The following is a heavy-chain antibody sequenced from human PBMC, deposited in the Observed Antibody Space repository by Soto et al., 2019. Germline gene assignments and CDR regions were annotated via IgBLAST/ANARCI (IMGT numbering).Heavy chain of an antibody. J-gene: IGHJ6*02. CDR1: GFTFSSYA. CDR2: ISYDGSNK. CDR3: AREQTYCTNGVCSSYYGMDV. Sequence: QVQLVESGGGVVQPGRSLRLSCAASGFTFSSYAMHWVRQAPDKGLEWVAVISYDGSNKFYADSVKGRFTISRDNSKNTLYLQMNSLRAEDTAVYYCAREQTYCTNGVCSSYYGMDVWSQGTTVTVSS. D-gene: IGHD2-8*01. V-gene: IGHV3-30*04.